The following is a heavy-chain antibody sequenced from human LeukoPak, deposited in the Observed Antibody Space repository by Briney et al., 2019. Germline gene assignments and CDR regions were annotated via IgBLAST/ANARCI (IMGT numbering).Heavy chain of an antibody. J-gene: IGHJ4*02. CDR3: ARDVSRDYDILTGYFSPDY. Sequence: PGGSLRLSCAASGFTFDDYGMSWVRQAPGKGLEWVSGINWNGGSTGYADSVKGRFTISRDNAKNSLYLQMNSLRAEDTALYYCARDVSRDYDILTGYFSPDYWGQGTLVTVSS. CDR1: GFTFDDYG. D-gene: IGHD3-9*01. CDR2: INWNGGST. V-gene: IGHV3-20*04.